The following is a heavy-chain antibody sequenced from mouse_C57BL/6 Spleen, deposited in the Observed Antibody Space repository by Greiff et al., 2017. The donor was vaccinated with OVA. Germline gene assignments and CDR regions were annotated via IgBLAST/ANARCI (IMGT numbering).Heavy chain of an antibody. D-gene: IGHD1-1*01. CDR2: ISSGSSTI. V-gene: IGHV5-17*01. Sequence: DVKLVESGGGLVKPGGSLKLSCAASGFTFSDYGMHWVRQAPEKGLEWVAYISSGSSTIYYADTVKGRFTISRDNAKNTLFLQMTSLRSEDTAMYYCARGGYYGSPWYFDVWGTGTTVTVSS. CDR3: ARGGYYGSPWYFDV. CDR1: GFTFSDYG. J-gene: IGHJ1*03.